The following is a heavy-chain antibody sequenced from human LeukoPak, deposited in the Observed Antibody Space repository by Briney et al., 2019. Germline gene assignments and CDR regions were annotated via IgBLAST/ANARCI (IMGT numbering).Heavy chain of an antibody. CDR3: AKFGLTGHYYFDY. CDR2: ISGSGGST. V-gene: IGHV3-23*01. J-gene: IGHJ4*02. CDR1: GFTFSSYA. D-gene: IGHD7-27*01. Sequence: GGSLRLSCAASGFTFSSYAMSWVRQAPGKGLEWVSAISGSGGSTYYADSVKGRLTISRDDSKNTLYLQMNSLRAEDTAVYYCAKFGLTGHYYFDYRGQGTLVTVSS.